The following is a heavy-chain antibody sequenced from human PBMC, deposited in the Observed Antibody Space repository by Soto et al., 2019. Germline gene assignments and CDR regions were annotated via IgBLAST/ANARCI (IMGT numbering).Heavy chain of an antibody. CDR3: AREGLGSSSWYYEY. V-gene: IGHV3-33*01. Sequence: LRLSCVASGFTFSHYGMHWVRQAPGKGLEWVAVIWYDENNKDYADSVKGRFTISRDNSKNTLYLQMNSLRAEDTAVYYCAREGLGSSSWYYEYWGQGTLVTVSS. D-gene: IGHD6-13*01. J-gene: IGHJ4*02. CDR2: IWYDENNK. CDR1: GFTFSHYG.